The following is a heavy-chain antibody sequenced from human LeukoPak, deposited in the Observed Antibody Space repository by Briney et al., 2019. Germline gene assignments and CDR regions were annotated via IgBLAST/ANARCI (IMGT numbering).Heavy chain of an antibody. CDR2: IYYSGST. Sequence: PSETLYLTCTVSGGSISSSSYYWGWIRQPPGKGLEWIGSIYYSGSTYYNPSLKSRVTISVDTSKNQFSLKLSSVTAADTAVYYCARHGRLAVAGLYYYYGMDVWGQGTTVTVSS. J-gene: IGHJ6*02. D-gene: IGHD6-19*01. V-gene: IGHV4-39*01. CDR1: GGSISSSSYY. CDR3: ARHGRLAVAGLYYYYGMDV.